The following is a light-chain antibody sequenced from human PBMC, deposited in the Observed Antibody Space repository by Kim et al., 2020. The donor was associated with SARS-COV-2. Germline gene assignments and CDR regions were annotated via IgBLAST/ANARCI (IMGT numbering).Light chain of an antibody. Sequence: GQSVTISCTGTSSDVGGYNDVSWYQQHPGKAPKLMIYEVTKRPSGVPDRFSGSKSGNTASLTVSGLQAEDEADYYCTSYAGSHNLVFGGGTQLTVL. CDR1: SSDVGGYND. CDR2: EVT. V-gene: IGLV2-8*01. J-gene: IGLJ2*01. CDR3: TSYAGSHNLV.